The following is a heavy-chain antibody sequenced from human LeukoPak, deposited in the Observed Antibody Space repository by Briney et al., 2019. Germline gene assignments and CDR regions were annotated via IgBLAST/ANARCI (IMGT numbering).Heavy chain of an antibody. J-gene: IGHJ4*02. CDR1: GGSISSYA. V-gene: IGHV4-59*08. Sequence: PSETLSLTCTVSGGSISSYAWSWIRQPPGEGLEWICYIYYSGSTNYNPSLRSRVTISVDTSKNQFSLKLSSVTTADTAIYYCARHVYSSSPFDYWGQGTLVTVSS. CDR3: ARHVYSSSPFDY. D-gene: IGHD6-13*01. CDR2: IYYSGST.